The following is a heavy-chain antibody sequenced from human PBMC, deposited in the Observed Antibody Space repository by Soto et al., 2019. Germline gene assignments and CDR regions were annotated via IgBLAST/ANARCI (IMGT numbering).Heavy chain of an antibody. Sequence: PEGSLRLCCAASGFTFSSYTMTWVRQAPGKGRELVSSISSSDIYYTDSVKGRFTNSRDNAKNSRYLQMNSLRGEDTAVYYCARELESYGPYYDPVDVWGQGTTVSVSS. CDR1: GFTFSSYT. D-gene: IGHD3-16*01. J-gene: IGHJ6*02. CDR2: ISSSDI. V-gene: IGHV3-21*01. CDR3: ARELESYGPYYDPVDV.